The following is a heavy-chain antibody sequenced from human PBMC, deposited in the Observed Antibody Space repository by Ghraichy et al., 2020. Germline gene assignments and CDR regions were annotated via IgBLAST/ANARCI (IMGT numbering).Heavy chain of an antibody. CDR3: ARQYYDFWKGDYYYGMDV. D-gene: IGHD3-3*01. CDR1: GFSLSTSGMC. J-gene: IGHJ6*02. V-gene: IGHV2-70*01. Sequence: SGPTLVKPTQTLTLTCTFSGFSLSTSGMCVSWIRQPPGKALEWLALIDWDDDKYYSTSLKTRLTISKDTSKNQVVLTMTNMDPVDTATYYCARQYYDFWKGDYYYGMDVWGQGTTVTVSS. CDR2: IDWDDDK.